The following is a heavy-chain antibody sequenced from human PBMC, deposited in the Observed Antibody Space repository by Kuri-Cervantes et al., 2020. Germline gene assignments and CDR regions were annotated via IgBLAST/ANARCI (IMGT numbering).Heavy chain of an antibody. CDR1: GGSISSYY. V-gene: IGHV4-59*01. J-gene: IGHJ6*02. Sequence: SETLSLTCTVSGGSISSYYWSWIRQPPGEGLEWIGYIYYSGSTNYNPSLKSRVTISVDTSKNQFSLKLSSVTAADTAVYYCAGYSSGWRYYYYGMDVWGQGTTVTVSS. CDR3: AGYSSGWRYYYYGMDV. CDR2: IYYSGST. D-gene: IGHD6-19*01.